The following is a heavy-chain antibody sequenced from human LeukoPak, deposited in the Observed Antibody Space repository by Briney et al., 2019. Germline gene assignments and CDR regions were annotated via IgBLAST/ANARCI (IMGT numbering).Heavy chain of an antibody. CDR1: GGSFSGYY. CDR3: ARWSSSGWRRLDY. D-gene: IGHD6-19*01. CDR2: INHSGST. V-gene: IGHV4-34*01. J-gene: IGHJ4*02. Sequence: SETLSLTCAVYGGSFSGYYWSWIRQPPGKGLEWIGEINHSGSTNYNPSLKSRGTISVDTSKNQFSLKLSSVTAADTAVYYCARWSSSGWRRLDYWGQGTLVTVSS.